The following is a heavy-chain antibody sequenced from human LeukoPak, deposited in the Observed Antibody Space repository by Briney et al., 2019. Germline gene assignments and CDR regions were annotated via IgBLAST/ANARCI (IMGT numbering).Heavy chain of an antibody. D-gene: IGHD5-12*01. J-gene: IGHJ4*02. CDR1: GGSINRYH. CDR2: IYYSGGT. Sequence: PSETLSLTCTVSGGSINRYHWRWLRPPPGQALEWIGYIYYSGGTSYNPSLKSRFNMSVETSKNQFSLKLSSVTAADTAVYYWARGARGYSGYEYYFGYWGQGTLVTVSS. CDR3: ARGARGYSGYEYYFGY. V-gene: IGHV4-59*01.